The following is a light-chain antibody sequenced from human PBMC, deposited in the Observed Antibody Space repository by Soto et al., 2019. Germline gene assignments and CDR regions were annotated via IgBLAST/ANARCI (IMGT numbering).Light chain of an antibody. J-gene: IGKJ1*01. Sequence: QMTQSPSSLSASVGDRVIITCRADHSINNYLNWYQQKPGQVPKLLIYAASTLQSGVRSRFSGSGSGRVFTLTINSLQPEDFATYYCQQSYSTLGTFGRGTRVEI. CDR2: AAS. CDR1: HSINNY. CDR3: QQSYSTLGT. V-gene: IGKV1-39*01.